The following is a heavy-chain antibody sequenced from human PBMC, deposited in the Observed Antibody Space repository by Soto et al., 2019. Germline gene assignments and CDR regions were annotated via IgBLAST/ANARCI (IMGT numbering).Heavy chain of an antibody. CDR2: INAGNGNT. CDR1: GYTFTIDV. Sequence: ASVKVSCKASGYTFTIDVMHWVRQAPGQRLEWMGWINAGNGNTKYSQNFQGRVTITRDTSASTAYMEVSSLRSEDTAVYYCARGITSGHPQYFQHWGQGTLVTVYS. V-gene: IGHV1-3*01. J-gene: IGHJ1*01. D-gene: IGHD2-8*01. CDR3: ARGITSGHPQYFQH.